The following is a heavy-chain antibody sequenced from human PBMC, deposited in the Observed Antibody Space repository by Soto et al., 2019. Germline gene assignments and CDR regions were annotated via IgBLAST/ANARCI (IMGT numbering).Heavy chain of an antibody. V-gene: IGHV3-48*01. J-gene: IGHJ4*02. D-gene: IGHD5-12*01. CDR3: LGPFWGGYSGAQPHRKLYYFDY. Sequence: EVQLVESGGGLVQPGGSLRLSCAASGFTFSSYSMNWVRQAPGKGLEWVSYISSSSSTIYYADSVKGRFTISRDNAKNSLYLQMNSLRAEDTAVYYCLGPFWGGYSGAQPHRKLYYFDYWGQGTLVTVSS. CDR1: GFTFSSYS. CDR2: ISSSSSTI.